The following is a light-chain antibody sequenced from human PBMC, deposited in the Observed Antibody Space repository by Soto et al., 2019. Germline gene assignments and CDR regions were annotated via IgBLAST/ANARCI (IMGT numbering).Light chain of an antibody. J-gene: IGKJ2*01. V-gene: IGKV3-11*01. CDR3: QQRSNWPXGYT. CDR2: DAS. CDR1: QSVSSY. Sequence: EIVLTQSPATLSLSPGERATLSCRASQSVSSYLAWYQQKPGQAPRLLIYDASNRATGIPARFXXXGXGTXXXXXXXXXXXEDFAVYYCQQRSNWPXGYTFGQGTKLEIK.